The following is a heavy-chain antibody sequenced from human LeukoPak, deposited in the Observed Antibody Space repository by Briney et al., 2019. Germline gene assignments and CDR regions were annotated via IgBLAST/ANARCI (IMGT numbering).Heavy chain of an antibody. CDR2: IYYSGST. CDR1: GGSINDYY. J-gene: IGHJ6*02. D-gene: IGHD6-6*01. Sequence: SETLSLTCTVSGGSINDYYWSWIRQPPGKGLEWIGYIYYSGSTTYNPSLESRVTISVDTSKNQFSLKLSSVTAADTAVYYCARDRWSSSPYYYYGMDVWGQGTTVTVSS. V-gene: IGHV4-59*12. CDR3: ARDRWSSSPYYYYGMDV.